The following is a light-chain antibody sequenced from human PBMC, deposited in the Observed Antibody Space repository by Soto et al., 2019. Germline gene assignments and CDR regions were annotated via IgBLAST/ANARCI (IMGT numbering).Light chain of an antibody. CDR2: GAS. J-gene: IGKJ1*01. V-gene: IGKV3-15*01. CDR1: QSVSSN. Sequence: EIVMTQSPATLYVSPGERATLSCRASQSVSSNLAWYQQKPGQAPRLLIYGASTRATGIPARFSGSGSGTEFTLTISSLQSEDCAVYYFQQYNNWPPWTFGQGNKVEIK. CDR3: QQYNNWPPWT.